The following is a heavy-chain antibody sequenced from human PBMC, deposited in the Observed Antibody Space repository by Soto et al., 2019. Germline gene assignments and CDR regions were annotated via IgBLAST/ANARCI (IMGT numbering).Heavy chain of an antibody. J-gene: IGHJ4*02. CDR3: ARSIVVVTALDY. Sequence: ASVKVSCKASGYTFTNYGINWVRQAPGQRLEWMGWINAGNGNTKYSQKFQGRVTITRDTSASTAYMELSSLRSEDTAVYYCARSIVVVTALDYWGQGTLVTAPQ. D-gene: IGHD2-21*02. V-gene: IGHV1-3*01. CDR1: GYTFTNYG. CDR2: INAGNGNT.